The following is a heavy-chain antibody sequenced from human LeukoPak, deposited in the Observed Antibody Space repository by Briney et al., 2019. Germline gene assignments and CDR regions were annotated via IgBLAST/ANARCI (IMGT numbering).Heavy chain of an antibody. D-gene: IGHD1-26*01. Sequence: GESLKISCKGSGYGFATYWIGWVRQTPGKGLEWMGIIYPGDSDTRYSPSFQGQVTISADKSINTAYLQWSSLKAPDTAMYYCARHQIVGATRSPFDYWGQETLVTVSS. V-gene: IGHV5-51*01. CDR2: IYPGDSDT. CDR3: ARHQIVGATRSPFDY. J-gene: IGHJ4*02. CDR1: GYGFATYW.